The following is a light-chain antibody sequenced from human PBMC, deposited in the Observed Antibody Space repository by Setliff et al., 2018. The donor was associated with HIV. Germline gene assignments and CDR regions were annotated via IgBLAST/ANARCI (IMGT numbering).Light chain of an antibody. CDR1: SSDVGAFNY. CDR3: CSDTSSSTRV. CDR2: EVS. Sequence: QSVLTQPASVSGSPGQSITISCTGSSSDVGAFNYVSWYQQRPGKAPKLIISEVSNRPSGVSNRFSGSKSGNTASLTLSGLQAEDEADYYCCSDTSSSTRVFGTGTKVTVL. V-gene: IGLV2-14*01. J-gene: IGLJ1*01.